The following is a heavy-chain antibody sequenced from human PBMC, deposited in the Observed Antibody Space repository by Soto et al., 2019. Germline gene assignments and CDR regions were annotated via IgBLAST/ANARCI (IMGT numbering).Heavy chain of an antibody. J-gene: IGHJ3*02. Sequence: EVQLVESGGGLVQPGRSLRLSCAASGFTFDDYAMHWVRQAPGKGLEWVSGISWNSGSIGYADSVKGRFTISRDNAKNSLYLPMNSLRAEDTALYYCAKGDTYYYGSGSYPDAFDIWGQGTMVTVSS. CDR2: ISWNSGSI. CDR3: AKGDTYYYGSGSYPDAFDI. CDR1: GFTFDDYA. D-gene: IGHD3-10*01. V-gene: IGHV3-9*01.